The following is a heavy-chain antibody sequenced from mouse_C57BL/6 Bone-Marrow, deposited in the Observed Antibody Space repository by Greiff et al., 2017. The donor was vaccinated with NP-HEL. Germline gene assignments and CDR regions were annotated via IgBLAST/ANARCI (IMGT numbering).Heavy chain of an antibody. CDR3: TREGYDGYTDY. CDR2: IDPETGGT. D-gene: IGHD2-3*01. CDR1: GYTFTDYE. J-gene: IGHJ2*01. Sequence: VQLQQSGAELVRPGASVTLSCKASGYTFTDYEMHWVKQTPVHGLEWIGAIDPETGGTAYNQKFKGKAILTADKSSSTAYMELRSLTSEDSAVYYCTREGYDGYTDYWGQGTTLTVSS. V-gene: IGHV1-15*01.